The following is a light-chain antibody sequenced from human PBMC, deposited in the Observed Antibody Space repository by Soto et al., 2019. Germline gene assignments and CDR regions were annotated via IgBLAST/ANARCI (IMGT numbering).Light chain of an antibody. Sequence: SYDLTQPPSVSVAPGQTASITCGGSNIGSKSVHWYQQKPGQAPVLVVYDDRDRPSGIPERFSGSNSGNTATLTISRVEAGDEADYFCQVWDSNSGVIFGGGTKLTVL. CDR2: DDR. V-gene: IGLV3-21*02. J-gene: IGLJ2*01. CDR3: QVWDSNSGVI. CDR1: NIGSKS.